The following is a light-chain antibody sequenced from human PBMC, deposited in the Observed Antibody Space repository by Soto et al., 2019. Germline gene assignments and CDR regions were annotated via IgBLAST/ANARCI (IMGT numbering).Light chain of an antibody. CDR2: AAS. Sequence: DIQMTQSPSAMSASVGDRVTMTCRASQGINIYLAWFQQKPGKAPKRLIYAASSLEGGVPSRFSGSGSATEFTLTINSLQPEDFATYYCLQHNNYPYTFGQGTELEIK. V-gene: IGKV1-17*03. CDR1: QGINIY. J-gene: IGKJ2*01. CDR3: LQHNNYPYT.